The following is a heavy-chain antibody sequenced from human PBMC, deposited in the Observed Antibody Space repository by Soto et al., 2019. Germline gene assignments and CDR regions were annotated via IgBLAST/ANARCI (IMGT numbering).Heavy chain of an antibody. CDR3: ARRTYSGSEAVI. CDR1: GGTFSSYA. J-gene: IGHJ3*02. CDR2: IIPIFGTA. Sequence: QVQLVQSGAEVKKPGSSVKVSCKASGGTFSSYAISWVRQAPGQGLEWMGGIIPIFGTANYAQKFQGRVRITADDSRSTAYMELSSLRSEGTAVYYCARRTYSGSEAVIWGQGTMVTVSS. V-gene: IGHV1-69*01. D-gene: IGHD1-26*01.